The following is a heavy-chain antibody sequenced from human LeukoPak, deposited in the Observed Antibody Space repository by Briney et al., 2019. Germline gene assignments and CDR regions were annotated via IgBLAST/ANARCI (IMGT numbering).Heavy chain of an antibody. CDR2: ISAYNGNT. V-gene: IGHV1-18*01. CDR1: GYTFTSYG. Sequence: ASVKVSCKASGYTFTSYGISWVRQAPGQGLEWMGWISAYNGNTNYAQKLQGRVTMTTDTSTSTAYMELRSLRSDDTAVYYCARVNYYDSSGYYEGAFVYWGQGTLVTVSS. D-gene: IGHD3-22*01. J-gene: IGHJ4*02. CDR3: ARVNYYDSSGYYEGAFVY.